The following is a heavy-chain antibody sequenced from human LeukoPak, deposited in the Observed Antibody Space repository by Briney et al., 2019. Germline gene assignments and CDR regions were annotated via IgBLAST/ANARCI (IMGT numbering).Heavy chain of an antibody. CDR2: IYRSGTT. D-gene: IGHD6-13*01. J-gene: IGHJ6*02. V-gene: IGHV4-4*02. Sequence: NPSETLSLTCAVSGASITSTNWWSWVRQPPGKGLEWIGEIYRSGTTNYNPSLKSRVTISVDKSKNQFSLKLSSVTAADTAVYYCARELEAAAGTDGMDVWGQGTTVTVSS. CDR1: GASITSTNW. CDR3: ARELEAAAGTDGMDV.